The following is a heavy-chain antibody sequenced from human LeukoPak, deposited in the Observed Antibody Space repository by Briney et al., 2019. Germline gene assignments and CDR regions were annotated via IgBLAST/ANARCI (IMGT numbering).Heavy chain of an antibody. D-gene: IGHD2-2*01. CDR2: IYYSGST. CDR1: GGSVSSGSYY. V-gene: IGHV4-61*01. J-gene: IGHJ5*02. CDR3: ARHSPPSLYCSSTSCYSTWFDP. Sequence: PSETLSLTCTVSGGSVSSGSYYWSWIRQPPGKGVEWIGYIYYSGSTTYNPSLKSRVTISVDTSKNQFSLKLTSVTAADTAVYYCARHSPPSLYCSSTSCYSTWFDPWGQGTLVTVSS.